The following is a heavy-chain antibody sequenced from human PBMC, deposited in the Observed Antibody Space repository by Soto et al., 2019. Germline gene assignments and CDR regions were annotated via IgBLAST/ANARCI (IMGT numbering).Heavy chain of an antibody. CDR1: GFTFSSYS. V-gene: IGHV3-21*01. J-gene: IGHJ3*02. D-gene: IGHD6-19*01. CDR2: ISSSSSYI. Sequence: GGSLRLSCAASGFTFSSYSMNWVRQAPGKGLEWVSSISSSSSYIYYADSVKGRFTISRDNAKNSLYLQMNSLRAEDTAVYYCARDDRVAVAGRDAFDIWGQGTMVTVSS. CDR3: ARDDRVAVAGRDAFDI.